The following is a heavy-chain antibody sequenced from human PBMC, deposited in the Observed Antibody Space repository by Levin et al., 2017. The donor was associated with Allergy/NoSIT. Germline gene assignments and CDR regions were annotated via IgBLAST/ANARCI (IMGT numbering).Heavy chain of an antibody. V-gene: IGHV1-46*01. CDR1: GYTFTSYY. Sequence: ASVKVSCKASGYTFTSYYVQWVRQAPGQGLEWMGMIKPASGSTTYAQNFQGRLTMTRDTSTSTIYMELNSLRSEDTAVYYCARDLVWDVVGVRVDYWGQGTLVTVSS. J-gene: IGHJ4*02. D-gene: IGHD3-10*01. CDR2: IKPASGST. CDR3: ARDLVWDVVGVRVDY.